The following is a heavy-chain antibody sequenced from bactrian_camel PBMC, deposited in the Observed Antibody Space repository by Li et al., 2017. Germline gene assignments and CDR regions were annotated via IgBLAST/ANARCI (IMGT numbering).Heavy chain of an antibody. Sequence: VQLVESGGGLVQPGGSLKLSCKASGFTDGFTFSSYWMYRVRQAPGKGFEWVSSLDSGGDSTYYSDSVKGRFTISRDNAKNVLNLQMNNLQPEDTAMYFCAAEPWRAGDVRRRRDVRCALVDPDWGQGTQVTVS. J-gene: IGHJ4*01. CDR1: GFTDGFTFSSYW. D-gene: IGHD6*01. CDR2: LDSGGDST. CDR3: AAEPWRAGDVRRRRDVRCALVDPD. V-gene: IGHV3S1*01.